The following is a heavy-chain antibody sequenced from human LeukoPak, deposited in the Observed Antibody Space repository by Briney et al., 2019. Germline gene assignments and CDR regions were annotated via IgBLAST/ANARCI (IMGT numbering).Heavy chain of an antibody. J-gene: IGHJ6*03. CDR3: TSIVVVAAPRGYYYMDV. V-gene: IGHV3-73*01. D-gene: IGHD2-15*01. CDR2: IRSKANSYAT. CDR1: GFTFSGSA. Sequence: GRSLRLSCAASGFTFSGSAMHWVRQASGKGLEWVSSIRSKANSYATAYAASVKGRFTISRDDSKNTAYLQMNSLKTEDTAVYYCTSIVVVAAPRGYYYMDVWGKGTTVTISS.